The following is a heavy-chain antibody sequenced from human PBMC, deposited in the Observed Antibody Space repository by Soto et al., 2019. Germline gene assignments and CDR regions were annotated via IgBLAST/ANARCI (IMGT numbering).Heavy chain of an antibody. CDR2: IWYDGSNE. V-gene: IGHV3-33*01. CDR1: GFTFSGYG. CDR3: ARDSGSCWYGPIDY. J-gene: IGHJ4*02. Sequence: QVQLVGSGGGVVQPGRSLRLSCAASGFTFSGYGMHWVRQAPDKGLQWVAVIWYDGSNEYYADSVKGRFTISRDNSRNTLYLPMNSLRAEDTAVYYCARDSGSCWYGPIDYWGQGTLVTVSS. D-gene: IGHD6-13*01.